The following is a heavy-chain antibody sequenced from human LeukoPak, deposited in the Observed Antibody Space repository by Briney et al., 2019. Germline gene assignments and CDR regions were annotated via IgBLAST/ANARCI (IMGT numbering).Heavy chain of an antibody. CDR1: GFTFSSYE. J-gene: IGHJ4*02. V-gene: IGHV3-48*03. CDR2: ISSSGSTI. D-gene: IGHD6-19*01. Sequence: PGGSLRLSCAASGFTFSSYEMNWVRQAPGKGLEWVSYISSSGSTIYYADSVKGRFTISIDNAKNSLYLQMNSLRAEDTAVYYCARGVRQWLLTYYFDYWGQGTLVTVSS. CDR3: ARGVRQWLLTYYFDY.